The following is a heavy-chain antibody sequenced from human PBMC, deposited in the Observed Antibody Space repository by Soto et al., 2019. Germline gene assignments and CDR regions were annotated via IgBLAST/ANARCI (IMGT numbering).Heavy chain of an antibody. D-gene: IGHD4-17*01. Sequence: QVQLVQSGAEVKKPGSSVKVSCKASGGTFSSYTISWVRQAPGQGLEWMGRIIPILGIANYAQKFQGRVTITADKATSTAYMELSSLRSEDTAVYYCASDAVPFYGDYGWFDPWGQGTLVTVSS. CDR2: IIPILGIA. CDR3: ASDAVPFYGDYGWFDP. CDR1: GGTFSSYT. V-gene: IGHV1-69*02. J-gene: IGHJ5*02.